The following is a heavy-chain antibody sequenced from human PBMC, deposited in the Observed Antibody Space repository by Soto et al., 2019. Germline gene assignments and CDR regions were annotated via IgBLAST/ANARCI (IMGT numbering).Heavy chain of an antibody. CDR2: ISYDGSNK. D-gene: IGHD5-12*01. J-gene: IGHJ2*01. CDR1: GFTFSSYV. CDR3: AKDRGDGYMGYFDL. V-gene: IGHV3-30*18. Sequence: PGGSLRLSCAASGFTFSSYVMHWVRQSPGKGLEWVAVISYDGSNKYYADSVKGRFTISRDNSKNTLYLQMNSLRAEDTAVYYCAKDRGDGYMGYFDLWGRGTLVTVSS.